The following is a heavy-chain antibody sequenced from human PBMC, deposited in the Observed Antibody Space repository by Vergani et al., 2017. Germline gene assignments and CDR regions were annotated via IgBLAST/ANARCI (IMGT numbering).Heavy chain of an antibody. CDR2: ISASGAPT. CDR1: GFTFDNYA. Sequence: EVHLLESGGGLIQPGGSLRISCAASGFTFDNYAMTWVRQAPGKGLQWVSGISASGAPTYYADSVKGRFTISRDNSKNTLYLQMNSLRVEDTAVYYCARAYGRYDWFDYWGQRTLVTVSS. V-gene: IGHV3-23*01. CDR3: ARAYGRYDWFDY. D-gene: IGHD1-20*01. J-gene: IGHJ4*01.